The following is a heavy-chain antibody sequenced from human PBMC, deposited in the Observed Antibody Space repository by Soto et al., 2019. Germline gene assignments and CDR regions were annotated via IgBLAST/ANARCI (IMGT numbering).Heavy chain of an antibody. CDR3: ARACSSNSCYDVFDY. CDR2: IYTSGST. CDR1: GGSISSYY. D-gene: IGHD2-2*01. Sequence: SETLSLTCTVSGGSISSYYWSWIRQPAGKGLGWIGRIYTSGSTNYNPSLKSRVTMSVDTSKNQFSLKLSSVTAADTAVYYCARACSSNSCYDVFDYWGQGTLVTVSS. V-gene: IGHV4-4*07. J-gene: IGHJ4*02.